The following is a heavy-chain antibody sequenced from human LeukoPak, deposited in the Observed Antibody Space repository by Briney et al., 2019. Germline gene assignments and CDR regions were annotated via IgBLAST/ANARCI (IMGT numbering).Heavy chain of an antibody. J-gene: IGHJ4*02. D-gene: IGHD2-15*01. CDR1: GFTFSRYS. CDR2: ISSSSSYI. V-gene: IGHV3-21*01. Sequence: GGSQRLSCAASGFTFSRYSMNWVRQAPGKGLEWVTSISSSSSYIYYADSLKGRFTISRDNAKNSLYMQMNSLRAEDTAVYYCARDLIRPDTYCTGGSCHIDYWGQGTLVTVSS. CDR3: ARDLIRPDTYCTGGSCHIDY.